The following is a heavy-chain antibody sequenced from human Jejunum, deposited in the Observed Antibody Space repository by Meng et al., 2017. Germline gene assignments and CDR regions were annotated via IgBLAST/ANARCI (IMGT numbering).Heavy chain of an antibody. V-gene: IGHV4-4*02. CDR2: VYHSGST. Sequence: VHLRGSGPGRVKPSETLSLTCPFSGGSIESNNWWTWIRQPPGQGLEWIGEVYHSGSTHYNPSLQSRVTISIDNSKNRFSLSLNSVTAADTAIYYCARADYVRYFDLWGRGTLVTVSS. D-gene: IGHD3-10*02. J-gene: IGHJ2*01. CDR3: ARADYVRYFDL. CDR1: GGSIESNNW.